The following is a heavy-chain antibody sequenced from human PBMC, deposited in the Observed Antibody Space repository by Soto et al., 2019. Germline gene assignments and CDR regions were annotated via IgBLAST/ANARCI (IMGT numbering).Heavy chain of an antibody. CDR2: IRNKAGSYST. D-gene: IGHD3-3*01. CDR3: ADLTWNGYYLP. J-gene: IGHJ4*02. Sequence: EVQLVASGGGLVQPGGSLRLSCVASGFTLSDHYMDWVRQAPGKGLEWAGRIRNKAGSYSTEYAASVTGRFTISRDDSKNSVYLQMNSLKTEDTAVYYCADLTWNGYYLPWGQGTLVTVSS. CDR1: GFTLSDHY. V-gene: IGHV3-72*01.